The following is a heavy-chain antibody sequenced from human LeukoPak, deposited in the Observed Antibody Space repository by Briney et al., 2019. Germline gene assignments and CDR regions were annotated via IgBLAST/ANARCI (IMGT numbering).Heavy chain of an antibody. V-gene: IGHV1-69*04. D-gene: IGHD3-3*01. CDR1: GGTFSSYA. CDR2: IIPILGIA. J-gene: IGHJ4*02. Sequence: GASVKVSCKASGGTFSSYAISWVRQAPGQGLEWMGRIIPILGIANYAQKFQGRVTITADKSTSTAYMELSSLRSEDTAVYYCARDRKIFGVVLPFDYWGQGTLVTVSS. CDR3: ARDRKIFGVVLPFDY.